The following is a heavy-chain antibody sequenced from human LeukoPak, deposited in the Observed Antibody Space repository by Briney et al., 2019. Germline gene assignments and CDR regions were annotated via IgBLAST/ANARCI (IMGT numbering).Heavy chain of an antibody. D-gene: IGHD1-1*01. CDR2: ISGSGGST. J-gene: IGHJ5*02. CDR1: GFTFSGYA. CDR3: AGTSGS. Sequence: GGSLSLSCAPSGFTFSGYAMSGVRQPPGKGLEWVSAISGSGGSTYYADSVKGRFTISRDNSKNTLYLQMNSLRAEDTAVYYCAGTSGSWGQGTLVTVSS. V-gene: IGHV3-23*01.